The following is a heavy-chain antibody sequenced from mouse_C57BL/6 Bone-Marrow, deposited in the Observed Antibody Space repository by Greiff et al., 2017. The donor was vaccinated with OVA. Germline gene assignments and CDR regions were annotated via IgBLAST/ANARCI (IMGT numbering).Heavy chain of an antibody. CDR3: AKKGYYGSSFAMDY. J-gene: IGHJ4*01. Sequence: VMLVESGPGLVQPSQSLSITCTVSGFSLTSYGVHWVRQSPGKGLEWLGVIWRGGSTDYNAAFMSRLSITKDNSKSQVFFKMNSLQADDTAIYYCAKKGYYGSSFAMDYWGQGTSVTVSS. V-gene: IGHV2-5*01. CDR1: GFSLTSYG. CDR2: IWRGGST. D-gene: IGHD1-1*01.